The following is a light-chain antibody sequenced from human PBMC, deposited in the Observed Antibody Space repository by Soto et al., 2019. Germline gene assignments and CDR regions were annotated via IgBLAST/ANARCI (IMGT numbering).Light chain of an antibody. Sequence: DIQMTQSPSSLSASVGDRVTITCRASQSITTYLNWYQQKPGKAPNLLIYAASSLQSGVPSRFSGSGSGTDFTLTISSLQPEDFATYYCQQSYTTPRTFGQGTKVDNK. V-gene: IGKV1-39*01. J-gene: IGKJ1*01. CDR2: AAS. CDR3: QQSYTTPRT. CDR1: QSITTY.